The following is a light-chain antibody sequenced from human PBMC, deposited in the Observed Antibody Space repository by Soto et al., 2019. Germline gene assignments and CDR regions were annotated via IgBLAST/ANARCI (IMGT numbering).Light chain of an antibody. Sequence: QSALTQPASVSGSPGQSITISCTGTSSDVGGYSYVSWYQHHPGKAPKLMIYDVSGPPSGVSNRFSGSKSGNTASLTISGLQAEDEADYYCSSYTSSSTLYVFGTGTKLTVL. V-gene: IGLV2-14*03. CDR1: SSDVGGYSY. CDR3: SSYTSSSTLYV. CDR2: DVS. J-gene: IGLJ1*01.